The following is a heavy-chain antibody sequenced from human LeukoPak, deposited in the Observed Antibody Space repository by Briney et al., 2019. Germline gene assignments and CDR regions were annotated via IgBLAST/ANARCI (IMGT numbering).Heavy chain of an antibody. J-gene: IGHJ4*02. D-gene: IGHD6-19*01. V-gene: IGHV3-66*01. CDR2: IYSGGST. CDR3: ARGQRVAGTFDY. Sequence: PGGSLRLSCAASGFTVSSNYMSWVRQAPGKGLEWVSVIYSGGSTDYADSVKGRFIIFRDNSKNTLYLQMNSLRAEDTAVYYRARGQRVAGTFDYWGQGTLVIVSS. CDR1: GFTVSSNY.